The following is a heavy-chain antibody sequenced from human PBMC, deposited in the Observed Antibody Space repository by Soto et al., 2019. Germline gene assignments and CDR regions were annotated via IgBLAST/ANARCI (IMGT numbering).Heavy chain of an antibody. CDR2: ISSSSSYT. V-gene: IGHV3-11*06. D-gene: IGHD6-13*01. J-gene: IGHJ4*02. CDR1: GFTFSDYY. CDR3: ARVSKWDSSWTYYFDY. Sequence: QVQLVESGGGLVKPGGSLRLSCAASGFTFSDYYMSWIRQAPGKGLEWVSYISSSSSYTNYADSVKGRFTISRDNAKNSLYLQMNSLRGEDTAVYYCARVSKWDSSWTYYFDYWGQGTLVTVSS.